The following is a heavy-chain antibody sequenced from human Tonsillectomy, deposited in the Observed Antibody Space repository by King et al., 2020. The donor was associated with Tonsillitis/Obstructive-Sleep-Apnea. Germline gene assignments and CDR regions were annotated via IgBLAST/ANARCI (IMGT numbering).Heavy chain of an antibody. Sequence: VQLVESGAEVKKPGASVKVSCKASGYTFTSYGISWVRQAPGQGLEWMGWISAYNGNKNYAQKLQGRVTMTTDTSTSTADMEVRSLSADDTAGYYCARDGGDYVGGPTRWGQGTLVTVSS. CDR1: GYTFTSYG. V-gene: IGHV1-18*01. D-gene: IGHD4-17*01. CDR3: ARDGGDYVGGPTR. J-gene: IGHJ4*02. CDR2: ISAYNGNK.